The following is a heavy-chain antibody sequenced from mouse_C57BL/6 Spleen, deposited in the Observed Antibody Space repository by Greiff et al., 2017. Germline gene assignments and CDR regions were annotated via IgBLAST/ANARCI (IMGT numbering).Heavy chain of an antibody. D-gene: IGHD2-1*01. J-gene: IGHJ3*01. CDR1: GFTFSDYG. Sequence: VQLVESGGGLVKPGGSLKLSCAASGFTFSDYGMHWVRQAPEKGLEWVAYISSGSSTIYYADTVKGRFTISRDNAKNTLFLQMTSLRSEDTAMYYCASPYGNYPAWFAYWGQGTLVTVSA. CDR2: ISSGSSTI. V-gene: IGHV5-17*01. CDR3: ASPYGNYPAWFAY.